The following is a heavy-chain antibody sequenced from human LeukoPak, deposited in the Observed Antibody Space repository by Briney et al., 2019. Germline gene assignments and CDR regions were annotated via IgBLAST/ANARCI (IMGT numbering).Heavy chain of an antibody. CDR2: ISGSGGST. CDR1: GFTFSNAW. CDR3: AKGSDYDSKYYYYYMDV. J-gene: IGHJ6*03. Sequence: PGGSLRLSCAASGFTFSNAWMSWVRQAPGKGLEWVSDISGSGGSTYYAESVKGRFTISRDNSKNMLYLQMNSLRAEDTAVYYCAKGSDYDSKYYYYYMDVWGKGTTVTVSS. V-gene: IGHV3-23*01. D-gene: IGHD3-22*01.